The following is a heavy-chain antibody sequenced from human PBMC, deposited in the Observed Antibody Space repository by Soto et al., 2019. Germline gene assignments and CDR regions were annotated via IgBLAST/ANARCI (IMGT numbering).Heavy chain of an antibody. V-gene: IGHV1-69*02. Sequence: QVQLVQSGAELKKPGSSVKVSCQASGSTFSSYTVSWVRQVPGQGLEWMGRIIPVLGVTNYAPNFKGRVTITGDKSKTTVDMELTSLRSGDTAVYYCARRRYCGADCYSKYYYGMDVWGQGTTVTVSS. D-gene: IGHD2-21*02. J-gene: IGHJ6*02. CDR1: GSTFSSYT. CDR3: ARRRYCGADCYSKYYYGMDV. CDR2: IIPVLGVT.